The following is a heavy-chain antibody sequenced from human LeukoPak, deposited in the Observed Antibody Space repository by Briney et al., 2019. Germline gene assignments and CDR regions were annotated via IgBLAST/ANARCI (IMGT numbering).Heavy chain of an antibody. V-gene: IGHV5-51*01. D-gene: IGHD3-3*01. J-gene: IGHJ4*02. CDR2: IFPSDSDT. CDR1: GYSFTNYW. CDR3: ARRVIIGDYFDY. Sequence: GEPLKISCMGSGYSFTNYWIGWVRQMPGKGLEWMGSIFPSDSDTRYSPSFQGQVTISADKSTSTAYLQWSSLKASDTAIYYCARRVIIGDYFDYWGQGTLVTVSS.